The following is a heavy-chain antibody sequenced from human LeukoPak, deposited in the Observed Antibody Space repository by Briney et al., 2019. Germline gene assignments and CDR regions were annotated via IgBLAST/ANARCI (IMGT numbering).Heavy chain of an antibody. CDR3: AKGPFEGVTN. Sequence: GGSLRLSCAASGFTFSTYGMHWVRQAPGKGLEWVTFIQYDGNNKYYADSVKGRFTISRDNSKNTLYLQMNSLRADDTAIYYCAKGPFEGVTNWGQGTLSPSPQ. J-gene: IGHJ4*02. D-gene: IGHD4-17*01. V-gene: IGHV3-30*02. CDR2: IQYDGNNK. CDR1: GFTFSTYG.